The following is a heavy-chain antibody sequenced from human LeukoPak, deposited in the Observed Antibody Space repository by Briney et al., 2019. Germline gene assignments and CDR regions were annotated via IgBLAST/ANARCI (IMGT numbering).Heavy chain of an antibody. V-gene: IGHV3-23*01. D-gene: IGHD2-21*02. J-gene: IGHJ5*02. CDR1: GFTFSSYA. Sequence: PGGSLRLSCAASGFTFSSYAMSWVRQAPGQGLEWVSSISGSGGSTYYADSVKGRFTISRDNANRMLSLHINSLRVEDSAIYYCARGRKLEPTALASWGQGSLDVVSS. CDR3: ARGRKLEPTALAS. CDR2: ISGSGGST.